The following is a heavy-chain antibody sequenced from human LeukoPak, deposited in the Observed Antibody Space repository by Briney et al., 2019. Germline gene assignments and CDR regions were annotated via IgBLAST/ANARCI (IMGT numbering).Heavy chain of an antibody. V-gene: IGHV1-2*02. D-gene: IGHD3-3*01. CDR1: GYTFTGYY. CDR2: INPNSGGT. Sequence: ASVEVSCKASGYTFTGYYMHWVRQAPGQGLEWMGWINPNSGGTNYAQKFQGRVTMTRDTSISTAYMELSRLRSDDTAVYYCASASLPALRFLEWLPFNWGQGTLVTVST. CDR3: ASASLPALRFLEWLPFN. J-gene: IGHJ4*02.